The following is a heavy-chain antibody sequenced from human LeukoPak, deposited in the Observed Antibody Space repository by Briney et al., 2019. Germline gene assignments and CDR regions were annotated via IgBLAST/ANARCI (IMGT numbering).Heavy chain of an antibody. CDR2: IYYSGST. Sequence: SETLSLTCSVSGGSSSNYYWSWIRQPPGKGLEWIGYIYYSGSTNYNPSLKSRVTISVDTSKNQFSLKLSSVTAADTAVYYCARDRGGIGYYGSGSYRGYFDYWGQGTLVTVSS. D-gene: IGHD3-10*01. CDR1: GGSSSNYY. CDR3: ARDRGGIGYYGSGSYRGYFDY. V-gene: IGHV4-59*01. J-gene: IGHJ4*02.